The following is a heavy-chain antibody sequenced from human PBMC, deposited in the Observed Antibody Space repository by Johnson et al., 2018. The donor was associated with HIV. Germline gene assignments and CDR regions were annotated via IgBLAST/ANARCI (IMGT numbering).Heavy chain of an antibody. CDR1: GFTFDDSG. D-gene: IGHD1-26*01. V-gene: IGHV3-33*08. CDR3: ARSYRSGSYHGGGWKAFDI. CDR2: IWYDVSNK. Sequence: QVQLVESGGGAVRPGGSLRLSCPASGFTFDDSGLSWVRQAPGKGLEWVAVIWYDVSNKYSADSVRGRFPISRDNAKNSLYLQMNSLRAEDTAVYYCARSYRSGSYHGGGWKAFDIWAQGTMVTVSS. J-gene: IGHJ3*02.